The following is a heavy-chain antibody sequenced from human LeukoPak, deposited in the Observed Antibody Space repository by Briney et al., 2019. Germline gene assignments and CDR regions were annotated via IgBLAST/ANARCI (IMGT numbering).Heavy chain of an antibody. CDR2: ISYDGSNK. V-gene: IGHV3-30-3*01. D-gene: IGHD5-18*01. J-gene: IGHJ4*02. CDR3: ARGYRGFDY. CDR1: GFTFSSYA. Sequence: GRSLRLSCAASGFTFSSYAMHWVRQAPGKGLEWVAVISYDGSNKYYADSVKSRFTISRDNSKNTLYLQMNSLRAEDTAVYYCARGYRGFDYWGQGTLVTVSA.